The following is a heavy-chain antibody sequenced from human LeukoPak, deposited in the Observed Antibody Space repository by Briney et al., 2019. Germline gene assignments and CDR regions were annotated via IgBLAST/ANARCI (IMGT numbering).Heavy chain of an antibody. V-gene: IGHV3-21*01. CDR1: GGSISSYY. Sequence: PSETLSLTCTVSGGSISSYYWSWIRQPPGKGLEWVSSIRSGSTYINYADSVKGRFTISRDDAKNSLYLQMNSLRAEDTAVYYCARDGIFDYWGQGTLVTVSS. J-gene: IGHJ4*02. CDR2: IRSGSTYI. CDR3: ARDGIFDY.